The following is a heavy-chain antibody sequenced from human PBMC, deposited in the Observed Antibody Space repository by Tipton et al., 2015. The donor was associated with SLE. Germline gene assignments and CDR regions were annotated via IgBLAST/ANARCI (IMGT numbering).Heavy chain of an antibody. J-gene: IGHJ4*02. CDR1: GGSFSGYY. CDR3: ARHNGFCSGGVCCGAAVVGPLDS. V-gene: IGHV4-34*01. CDR2: INHSGST. Sequence: TLSLTCAVYGGSFSGYYWSWIRQPPGKGLEWIGEINHSGSTNYNPSLKSRVTISVDTSKNQFSLKLSSVTAADTAVYYCARHNGFCSGGVCCGAAVVGPLDSWGQGTLVTVSS. D-gene: IGHD2-15*01.